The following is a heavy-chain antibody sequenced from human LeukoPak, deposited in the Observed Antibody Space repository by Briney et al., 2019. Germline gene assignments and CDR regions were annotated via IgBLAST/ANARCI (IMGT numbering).Heavy chain of an antibody. J-gene: IGHJ4*02. V-gene: IGHV3-74*01. CDR1: GFTFSSYW. Sequence: GGSLRLSCAASGFTFSSYWIHWVHQAPGKGLVWLSRIYSDATYYADSVKGRFTISRDNAKNTLYLQMNSLRAEDTAVYYCARESYDSSGYYYGRGFDYWGQGTLVTVSS. D-gene: IGHD3-22*01. CDR3: ARESYDSSGYYYGRGFDY. CDR2: IYSDAT.